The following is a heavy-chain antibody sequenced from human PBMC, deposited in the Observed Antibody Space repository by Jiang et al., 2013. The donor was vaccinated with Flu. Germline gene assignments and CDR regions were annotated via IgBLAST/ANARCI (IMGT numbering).Heavy chain of an antibody. Sequence: LLKPSETLSLTCAVYGGSFSGYYWSWIRQPPGKGLEWIGEINHSGSTNYNPSLKSRVTISVDTSKNQFSLKLSSVTAADTAVYYCARGLDYGGFYYWGQGTLVTVSS. CDR2: INHSGST. D-gene: IGHD4-23*01. V-gene: IGHV4-34*01. CDR1: GGSFSGYY. CDR3: ARGLDYGGFYY. J-gene: IGHJ4*02.